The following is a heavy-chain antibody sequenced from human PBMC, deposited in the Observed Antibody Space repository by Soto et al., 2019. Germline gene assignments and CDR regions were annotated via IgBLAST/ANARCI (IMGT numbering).Heavy chain of an antibody. V-gene: IGHV1-46*03. CDR1: GYTFTSYY. J-gene: IGHJ5*02. CDR3: ARAASITIFGVVIIPSAPFDP. CDR2: INPSGGST. Sequence: GASVKVSCKASGYTFTSYYMHWVRQAPGQGLEWMGIINPSGGSTSYAQKFQGRVTMTRDTSTSTVYMELSSLRSEDTAVYYCARAASITIFGVVIIPSAPFDPWGQGTLVTVSS. D-gene: IGHD3-3*01.